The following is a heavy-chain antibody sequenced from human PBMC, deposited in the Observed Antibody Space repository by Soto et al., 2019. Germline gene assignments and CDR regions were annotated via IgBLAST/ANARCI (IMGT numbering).Heavy chain of an antibody. CDR2: VYFSGNT. D-gene: IGHD6-25*01. CDR1: GGSLSSYY. J-gene: IGHJ5*02. Sequence: SETLSLTCTVSGGSLSSYYWTWIRQSPGKGLEWIGYVYFSGNTNYNPSLKSRVTISIDTSKNQFSLRLASVTAADTAFYYCGSVRPSGYVLSWGQGTLVTVS. CDR3: GSVRPSGYVLS. V-gene: IGHV4-59*01.